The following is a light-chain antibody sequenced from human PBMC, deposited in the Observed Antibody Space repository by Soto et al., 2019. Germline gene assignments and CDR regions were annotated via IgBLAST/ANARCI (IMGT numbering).Light chain of an antibody. CDR2: AAS. V-gene: IGKV3-11*01. J-gene: IGKJ3*01. CDR3: QQRNNWPPRFT. Sequence: EIVLTQSPATLSLSPGERATLSCRASQSVGTYLAWYQQRPGQAPRLLIYAASSRATGIPARFSGGGSWTDFTLLISSLGPEDFAVYYCQQRNNWPPRFTFGPGNKVDIK. CDR1: QSVGTY.